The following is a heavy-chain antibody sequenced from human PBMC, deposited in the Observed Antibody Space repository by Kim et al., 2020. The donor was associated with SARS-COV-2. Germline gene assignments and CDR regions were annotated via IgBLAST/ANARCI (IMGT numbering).Heavy chain of an antibody. Sequence: ADSVKGRFTISRDNSENMLYLQMNSRRAEDTAVYYCANMGGEYFYYYVDVWGKGTTVTVSS. CDR3: ANMGGEYFYYYVDV. D-gene: IGHD3-16*01. V-gene: IGHV3-23*01. J-gene: IGHJ6*03.